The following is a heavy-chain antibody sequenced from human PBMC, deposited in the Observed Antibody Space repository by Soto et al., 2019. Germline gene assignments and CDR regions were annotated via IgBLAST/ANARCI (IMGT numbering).Heavy chain of an antibody. V-gene: IGHV3-7*01. Sequence: GSLRLSCAASGFTFSSYWMSWVRQAPGKGLEWVANIKQDGSEKYYVDSVKGRFTISRDNAKNSLYLQMNSLRAEDTAVYYCAREDIVVVVAVGYGMDVWGQGTTVTVSS. J-gene: IGHJ6*02. CDR3: AREDIVVVVAVGYGMDV. D-gene: IGHD2-15*01. CDR2: IKQDGSEK. CDR1: GFTFSSYW.